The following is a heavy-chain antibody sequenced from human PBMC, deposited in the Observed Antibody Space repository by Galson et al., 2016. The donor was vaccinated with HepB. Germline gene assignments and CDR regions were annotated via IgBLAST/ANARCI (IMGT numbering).Heavy chain of an antibody. CDR2: INNDGVEK. CDR1: GYTFRNYW. CDR3: ARGEKGYSEGAS. J-gene: IGHJ5*02. D-gene: IGHD3-22*01. V-gene: IGHV3-7*01. Sequence: SLRLSCATSGYTFRNYWISWVRQAPGKGLEWVANINNDGVEKNYAGSVKGRFTISRDNAKNSLYLHMDSLRVEDTGFYYCARGEKGYSEGASWGQGTLVTVSS.